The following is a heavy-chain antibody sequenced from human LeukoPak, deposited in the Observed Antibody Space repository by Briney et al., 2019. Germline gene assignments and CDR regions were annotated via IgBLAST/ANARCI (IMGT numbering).Heavy chain of an antibody. J-gene: IGHJ4*02. D-gene: IGHD6-19*01. CDR1: GGAISSSSYY. CDR2: IYYSGST. Sequence: SETLSLTCTVSGGAISSSSYYWGWIRQPPGKGLERIGSIYYSGSTYYNPSLKSRVTISVDTSKNQFSLKLSSVTAADTAVYYCARPSLAVAGGFDYWGQGTLVTVSS. V-gene: IGHV4-39*01. CDR3: ARPSLAVAGGFDY.